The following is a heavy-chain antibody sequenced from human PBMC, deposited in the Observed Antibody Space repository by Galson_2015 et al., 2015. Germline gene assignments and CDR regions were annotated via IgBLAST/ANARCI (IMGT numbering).Heavy chain of an antibody. Sequence: SETLSLTCTVSGGSISRYFWSWIRQPPEKGLEWIGYIFYSGTINYNPSLKSRVTISVDTSKNQFSLKLSSVTAADTAVYYCARVEGSYGGNPRGDYYYYYMDVWGKGTTVTISS. V-gene: IGHV4-59*01. CDR1: GGSISRYF. CDR3: ARVEGSYGGNPRGDYYYYYMDV. J-gene: IGHJ6*03. CDR2: IFYSGTI. D-gene: IGHD4-23*01.